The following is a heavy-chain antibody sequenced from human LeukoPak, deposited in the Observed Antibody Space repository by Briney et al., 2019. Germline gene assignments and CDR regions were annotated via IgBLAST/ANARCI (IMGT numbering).Heavy chain of an antibody. V-gene: IGHV3-23*01. CDR1: GFTFSSYA. Sequence: GGSLRLSFAASGFTFSSYAMSWVRQAPGKGLEWVSAISGSGGSTYFADSVKGRFTISRENSKNTLYLQMNSLRAEDTAVYYCAKVPQLEGFDYWGQGTLVTVSS. CDR3: AKVPQLEGFDY. D-gene: IGHD1-1*01. J-gene: IGHJ4*02. CDR2: ISGSGGST.